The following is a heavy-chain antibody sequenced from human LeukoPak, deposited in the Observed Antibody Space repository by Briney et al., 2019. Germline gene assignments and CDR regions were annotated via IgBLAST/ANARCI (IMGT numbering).Heavy chain of an antibody. CDR2: IYTSGST. CDR1: GGSISSYY. CDR3: ARSRPPDSYCSSTSCYSVHFDY. D-gene: IGHD2-2*02. Sequence: SETLSLTCTVSGGSISSYYWSWIRQPPGKGLEWIRYIYTSGSTNYNPSLKSRVTISVDTSKNQFSLKLSSVTAADTAVYYCARSRPPDSYCSSTSCYSVHFDYWGQGTMVTVSS. V-gene: IGHV4-4*09. J-gene: IGHJ4*02.